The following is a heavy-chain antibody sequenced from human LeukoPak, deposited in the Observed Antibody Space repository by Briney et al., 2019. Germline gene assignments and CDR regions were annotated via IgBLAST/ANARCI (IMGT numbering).Heavy chain of an antibody. D-gene: IGHD6-19*01. Sequence: SETLSLTCTVSGGSISSYYWSWIRQPPGKGLEWIGYIYYSGSTNYNPSLKSRVTISVDTSKNQFSLKLSSVTAADTAVYYCAREGGSGWYGGGIDYWGPGTLVTVSS. CDR1: GGSISSYY. J-gene: IGHJ4*02. CDR3: AREGGSGWYGGGIDY. CDR2: IYYSGST. V-gene: IGHV4-59*01.